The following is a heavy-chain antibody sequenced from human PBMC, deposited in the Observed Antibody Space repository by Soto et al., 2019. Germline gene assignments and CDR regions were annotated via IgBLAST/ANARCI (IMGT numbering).Heavy chain of an antibody. CDR1: GFTFSSYA. CDR3: ARGRIAVAGGAYFDY. J-gene: IGHJ4*02. CDR2: ISSNGGST. V-gene: IGHV3-64*01. Sequence: GGSLRLSCAASGFTFSSYAMHWVRQAPGKGLEYVSAISSNGGSTYYANSVKGRFTISRDNSKNTLYLQMGSLRAEDMAVYYCARGRIAVAGGAYFDYWGQATLVTVSS. D-gene: IGHD6-19*01.